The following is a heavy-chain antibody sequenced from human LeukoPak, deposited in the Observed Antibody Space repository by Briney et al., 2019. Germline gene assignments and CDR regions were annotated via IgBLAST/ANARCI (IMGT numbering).Heavy chain of an antibody. J-gene: IGHJ4*02. CDR2: FDHEDGET. Sequence: ASVKVSHKVSGYTLPELSMHGVRQAPGKGLDWMGWFDHEDGETIYAQKFQSRVTMTEDTSTDTAYMELSSLSADDTAVYYCARDEAEGASSSLDYWGQGTLVTVSS. D-gene: IGHD1-26*01. V-gene: IGHV1-24*01. CDR1: GYTLPELS. CDR3: ARDEAEGASSSLDY.